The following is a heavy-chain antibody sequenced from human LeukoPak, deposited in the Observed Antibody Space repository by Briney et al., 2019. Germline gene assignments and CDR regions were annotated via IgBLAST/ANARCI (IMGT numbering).Heavy chain of an antibody. D-gene: IGHD6-13*01. CDR2: INHSGST. CDR3: AYRQLVQVGEEDY. Sequence: SETLSLTCAAYGGSFSGYYWSWIRQPPGKGLEWIGEINHSGSTNYNPSLKSRVTISVDTSKNQFSLKLSSVTAADTAVYYCAYRQLVQVGEEDYWGQGTLVTVSS. CDR1: GGSFSGYY. V-gene: IGHV4-34*01. J-gene: IGHJ4*02.